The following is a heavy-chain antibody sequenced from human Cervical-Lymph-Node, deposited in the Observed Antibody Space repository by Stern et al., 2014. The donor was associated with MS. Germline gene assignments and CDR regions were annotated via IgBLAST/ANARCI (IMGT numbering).Heavy chain of an antibody. J-gene: IGHJ6*02. CDR3: AREVAGPRLGMMDV. CDR1: GYTFTSYY. CDR2: INPSGGST. Sequence: VQLVESGAEVKKPGASVKVSCKASGYTFTSYYMHWVRQAPGQGLEWLGSINPSGGSTSYAQNLQGRVTMTRDTSTRTVYMELSSLRSEDTAVYYCAREVAGPRLGMMDVWGQGTTVTVSS. D-gene: IGHD6-19*01. V-gene: IGHV1-46*01.